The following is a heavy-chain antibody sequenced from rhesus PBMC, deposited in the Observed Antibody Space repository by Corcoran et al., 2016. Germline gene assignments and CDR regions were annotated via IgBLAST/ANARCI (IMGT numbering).Heavy chain of an antibody. J-gene: IGHJ4*01. D-gene: IGHD6-25*01. CDR1: GYSISSGYD. V-gene: IGHV4-127*01. CDR2: NFGSSGST. Sequence: QVQLQESGPGLVKPSETLSLTCAVSGYSISSGYDWCWIRQPPGKGLEWFGYNFGSSGSTNHNPSLKDRVTISKDTSKNQFSLKLSSVTAADTAVYYCARDGGYSGSVGYWGQGVLVTVSS. CDR3: ARDGGYSGSVGY.